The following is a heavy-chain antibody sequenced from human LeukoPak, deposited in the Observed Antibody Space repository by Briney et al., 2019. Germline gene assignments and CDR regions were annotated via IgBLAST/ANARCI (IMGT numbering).Heavy chain of an antibody. J-gene: IGHJ5*02. Sequence: ASGKVSGKASGYTFTSYYMHWVRQAPGQGLEWMGIINPSGGSTSYAQKFQGRVTMTRDTSTSTVYMELSSLRSEDTAVYYCARGPRSSSRFRWFAPWGQGTLVTASS. CDR3: ARGPRSSSRFRWFAP. CDR2: INPSGGST. D-gene: IGHD6-6*01. CDR1: GYTFTSYY. V-gene: IGHV1-46*01.